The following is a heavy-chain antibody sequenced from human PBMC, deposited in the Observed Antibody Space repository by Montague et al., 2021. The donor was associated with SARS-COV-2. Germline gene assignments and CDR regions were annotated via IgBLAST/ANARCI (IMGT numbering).Heavy chain of an antibody. CDR3: ARSGGVLVD. J-gene: IGHJ4*02. V-gene: IGHV4-59*11. CDR2: IDHAGTK. CDR1: GGSIRSHL. D-gene: IGHD3-10*01. Sequence: SETLSLTCTVSGGSIRSHLWSWIRQSPGKGLEWIGYIDHAGTKKYNPSLKTRVTISGDTSKNQFSLRLTSVTTADTAIYYCARSGGVLVDWGQGTLVTVSS.